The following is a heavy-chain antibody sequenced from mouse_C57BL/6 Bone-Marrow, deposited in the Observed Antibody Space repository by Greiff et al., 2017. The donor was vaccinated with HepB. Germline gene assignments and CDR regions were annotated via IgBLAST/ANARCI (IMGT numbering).Heavy chain of an antibody. Sequence: VQLVESGAELVRPGASVTLSCKASGYTFTDYEMHWVKQTPVHGLEWIGAIDPETGGTAYNQKFKGKAILTADKSSSTAYMELRSLTSEDSAVYYCTRSLDYYGSSNWYFDVWGTGTTVTVSS. CDR2: IDPETGGT. D-gene: IGHD1-1*01. J-gene: IGHJ1*03. V-gene: IGHV1-15*01. CDR3: TRSLDYYGSSNWYFDV. CDR1: GYTFTDYE.